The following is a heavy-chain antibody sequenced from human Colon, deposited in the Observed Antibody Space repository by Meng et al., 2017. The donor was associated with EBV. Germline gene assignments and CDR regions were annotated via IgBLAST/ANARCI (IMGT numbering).Heavy chain of an antibody. CDR3: ARFYCSSTSCPHVLFDY. CDR2: ISAYNGNT. J-gene: IGHJ4*02. CDR1: GFIFTSYA. Sequence: QVQVVQAGAEVKKPGASVKVSCKASGFIFTSYAISWVRQAPGQGLQYMGWISAYNGNTNYAQELQGRVTMTTDTSTSTAYMELRSLRFDDTAVYYCARFYCSSTSCPHVLFDYWGQGTLVTVSS. D-gene: IGHD2-2*01. V-gene: IGHV1-18*01.